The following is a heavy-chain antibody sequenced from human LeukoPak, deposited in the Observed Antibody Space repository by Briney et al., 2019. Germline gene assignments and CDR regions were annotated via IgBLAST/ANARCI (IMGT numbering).Heavy chain of an antibody. CDR1: GGSISSYY. J-gene: IGHJ4*02. V-gene: IGHV4-59*01. D-gene: IGHD1-1*01. Sequence: PSETLSLTCTVSGGSISSYYWSWIRQPPGKGLEWSGYIYYSGSTNYNPSLKSRVTISVDTSKNQFSLKLSSVTAADTAVYYCARAAGQLERRYFDYWGQGTLVTVSS. CDR3: ARAAGQLERRYFDY. CDR2: IYYSGST.